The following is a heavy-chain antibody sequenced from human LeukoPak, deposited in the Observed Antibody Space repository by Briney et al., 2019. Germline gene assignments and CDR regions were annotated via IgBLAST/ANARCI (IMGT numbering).Heavy chain of an antibody. CDR1: GFTFSSYS. J-gene: IGHJ4*02. V-gene: IGHV3-21*01. CDR2: ISSSSSYI. CDR3: ARGGYSSGWPIDY. D-gene: IGHD6-19*01. Sequence: GGSLRLSCAASGFTFSSYSMDWVRQAPGKGLEWVSSISSSSSYIYYADSVKGRFTISRDNAKNSLYLQMNSLRAEDTAVYYCARGGYSSGWPIDYWGQGTLVTVSS.